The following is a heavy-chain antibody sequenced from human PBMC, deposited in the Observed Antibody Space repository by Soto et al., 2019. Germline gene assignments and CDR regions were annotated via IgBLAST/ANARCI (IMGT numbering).Heavy chain of an antibody. Sequence: TSETLSLTCAVSGGSISSGGYSWSWIRQPPGKGLEWIGYIYHSGSTYYNPSLKSRVTISVDRSKNQFSLKLSSVTAADTAVYYCASGLWFGELKNGMDVWGQGTTVTVSS. J-gene: IGHJ6*02. CDR3: ASGLWFGELKNGMDV. CDR1: GGSISSGGYS. V-gene: IGHV4-30-2*01. CDR2: IYHSGST. D-gene: IGHD3-10*01.